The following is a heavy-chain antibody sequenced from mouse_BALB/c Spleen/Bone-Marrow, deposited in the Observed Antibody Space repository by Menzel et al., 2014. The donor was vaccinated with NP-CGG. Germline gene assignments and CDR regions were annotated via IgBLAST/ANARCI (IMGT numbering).Heavy chain of an antibody. V-gene: IGHV1-52*01. Sequence: QVQLKQSGAELVRPGASVKLSCKASGYTFTSYWMNWVKQRPEQGLEWIGRTDPYDSETHYNQKFKDKAILTVDKSSSTAYMQLSRLTSESSAFYCGARGKDNLYYWGQGTTLTVPS. CDR3: ARGKDNLYY. D-gene: IGHD1-3*01. J-gene: IGHJ2*01. CDR1: GYTFTSYW. CDR2: TDPYDSET.